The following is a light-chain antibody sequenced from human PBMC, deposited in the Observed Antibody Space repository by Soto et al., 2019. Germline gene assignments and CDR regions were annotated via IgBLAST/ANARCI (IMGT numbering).Light chain of an antibody. Sequence: QSALTQPRSGCGSPGQSVTISCTGTSSDVGGYNYVSWYQQHPGKAPQLVISDVSKRPSGVPDRFSGSKSGNTAALTISGLQAEDEADYYCCSYAGSYTWVFGTGTKLTVL. CDR2: DVS. J-gene: IGLJ1*01. V-gene: IGLV2-11*01. CDR3: CSYAGSYTWV. CDR1: SSDVGGYNY.